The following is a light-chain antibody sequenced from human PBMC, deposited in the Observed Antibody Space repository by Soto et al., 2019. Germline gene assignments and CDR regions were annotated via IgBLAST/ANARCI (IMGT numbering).Light chain of an antibody. V-gene: IGKV3-20*01. CDR1: RDVYINA. CDR2: GAS. J-gene: IGKJ4*01. CDR3: QQYGNSRLT. Sequence: VVLTQSPATLSLSPGEPATLSCRASRDVYINALAWYQQKPGRTPTLLIYGASTRATGIPDRFSATGSGTEFSLTISSVEPEDFAVYFCQQYGNSRLTFGGGTKVEIK.